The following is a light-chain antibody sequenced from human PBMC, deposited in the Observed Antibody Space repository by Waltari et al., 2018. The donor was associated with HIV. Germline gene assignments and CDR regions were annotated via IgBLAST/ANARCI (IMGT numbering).Light chain of an antibody. Sequence: QAVVTQEPSLTVSPGGTVTLTCCSSPGAVTSGPHAYWFQQKTGQAPKTLIYDTNNKHSWTPARFSGSLLGGKAALTLSGAQPEDEAKYYCLLSYAGARPVVFGGGTQLTVL. CDR3: LLSYAGARPVV. J-gene: IGLJ2*01. V-gene: IGLV7-46*01. CDR2: DTN. CDR1: PGAVTSGPH.